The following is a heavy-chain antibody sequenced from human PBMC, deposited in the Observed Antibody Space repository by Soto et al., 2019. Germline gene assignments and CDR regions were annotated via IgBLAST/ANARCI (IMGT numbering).Heavy chain of an antibody. J-gene: IGHJ4*02. CDR1: GYTFTSYY. V-gene: IGHV1-18*04. CDR2: ISANNGNT. Sequence: ASVKVSCKASGYTFTSYYMHWVRQAPGQGLEWMGRISANNGNTNYAQKLQGRVTMTTDTSTSTAYMELRSLRSDDTAVYYCARDRGDILTGYRFDYWGQGTLVTVSS. D-gene: IGHD3-9*01. CDR3: ARDRGDILTGYRFDY.